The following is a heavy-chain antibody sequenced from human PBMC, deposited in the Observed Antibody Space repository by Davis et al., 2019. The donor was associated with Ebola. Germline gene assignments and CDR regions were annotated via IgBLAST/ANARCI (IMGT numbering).Heavy chain of an antibody. Sequence: SVKVSCKASGGTFSSYAISWVRQAPGQGLEWMGGIIPIFGTANYAQKFQGRVTITADESTSTAYMELSSLRSEDTAVYYCAREERFGEFEDAFDIWGQGTMVTVSS. CDR3: AREERFGEFEDAFDI. V-gene: IGHV1-69*13. J-gene: IGHJ3*02. CDR2: IIPIFGTA. D-gene: IGHD3-10*01. CDR1: GGTFSSYA.